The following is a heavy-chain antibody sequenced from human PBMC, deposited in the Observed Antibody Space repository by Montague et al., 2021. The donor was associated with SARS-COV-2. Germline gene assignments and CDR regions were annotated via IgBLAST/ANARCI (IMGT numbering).Heavy chain of an antibody. D-gene: IGHD3-10*01. V-gene: IGHV4-39*01. CDR2: SAST. J-gene: IGHJ4*02. CDR3: ARHYYGSVSDYLGEFDY. Sequence: SASTYYHPSLKSRVTISVDTSKNQLSLKLGSVTAADTAVYYCARHYYGSVSDYLGEFDYWDQVKLV.